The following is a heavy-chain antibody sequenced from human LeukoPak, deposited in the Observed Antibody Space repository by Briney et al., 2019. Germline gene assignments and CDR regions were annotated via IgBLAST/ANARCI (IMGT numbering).Heavy chain of an antibody. CDR2: ISYDGSNK. CDR1: GFTFSNYA. J-gene: IGHJ4*02. D-gene: IGHD4-11*01. V-gene: IGHV3-30*04. CDR3: ARDANSSPLAYFDY. Sequence: PGGSLRLSCAASGFTFSNYAMHWVRQAPGKGLEWVAVISYDGSNKYYADSVKGRFTISRDNSKNTLYLQMNSLRAEDTAMYYCARDANSSPLAYFDYWGQGTLVTVSS.